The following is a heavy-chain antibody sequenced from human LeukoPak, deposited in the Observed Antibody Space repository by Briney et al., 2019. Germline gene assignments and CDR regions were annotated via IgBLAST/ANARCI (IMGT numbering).Heavy chain of an antibody. CDR2: IKEDGSET. D-gene: IGHD6-6*01. J-gene: IGHJ4*02. V-gene: IGHV3-7*01. CDR3: ARAYSGSFPFDY. CDR1: GFTFSRYW. Sequence: PGGSLRLSCAASGFTFSRYWMSWVRQAPGKGLEWVANIKEDGSETYYVDSVKGRFIISRDNAKNSLYLQMNSLRAEDTAVYYCARAYSGSFPFDYWGQGTLVTVSS.